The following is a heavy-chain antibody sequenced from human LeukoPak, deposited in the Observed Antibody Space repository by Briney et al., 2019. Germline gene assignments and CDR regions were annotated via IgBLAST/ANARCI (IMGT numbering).Heavy chain of an antibody. V-gene: IGHV3-30*18. CDR1: GFTFSSYG. Sequence: GGSLRLSCAASGFTFSSYGMHWVRQAPGKGLEGVAVISYDGSNKYYADSVKGRFTISRDNSKNTLYLQMNSLRAEDTAAYYCAKVFRLGLYSSSYFDYWGQGTLVTVSS. CDR2: ISYDGSNK. D-gene: IGHD6-13*01. CDR3: AKVFRLGLYSSSYFDY. J-gene: IGHJ4*02.